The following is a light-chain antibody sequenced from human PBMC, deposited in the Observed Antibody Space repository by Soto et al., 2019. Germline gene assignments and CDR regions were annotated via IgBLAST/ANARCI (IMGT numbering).Light chain of an antibody. V-gene: IGLV2-14*01. CDR3: SSYTSTSTLV. CDR2: EVS. Sequence: QSALTQPASVSGSPGQSITISCTGTSTDVGGYDYVSWYQQHPGKAPKLMIYEVSKRPSGVSLRFSGSKSGNTASLTISGLQAEDEADYYCSSYTSTSTLVFGGGTKLTVL. CDR1: STDVGGYDY. J-gene: IGLJ2*01.